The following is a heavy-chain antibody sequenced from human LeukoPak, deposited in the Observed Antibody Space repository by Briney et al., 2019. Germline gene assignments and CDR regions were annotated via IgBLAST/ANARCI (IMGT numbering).Heavy chain of an antibody. V-gene: IGHV3-15*01. CDR3: TTDSCSTSCYRSWFDP. CDR1: GFTFSNAW. CDR2: IKSKTDGGTT. J-gene: IGHJ5*02. D-gene: IGHD2-2*02. Sequence: GGSLRLSCAASGFTFSNAWMSWVRQAPGKGLEWVGRIKSKTDGGTTDYAAPVKGRFTISRDDSKNTLYLQMNSLKTEDTAVYYCTTDSCSTSCYRSWFDPWGQGTLVTVSS.